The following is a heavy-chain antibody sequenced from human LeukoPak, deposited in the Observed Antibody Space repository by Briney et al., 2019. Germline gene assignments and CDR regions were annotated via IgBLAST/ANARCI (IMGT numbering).Heavy chain of an antibody. Sequence: GGSLRLSCAASGFTFSSYTMNWVRQAPGKGLEWVSSISSSSSYIYYADSVKGRFTISRDNAKNSLYLQMNSLRAEDTAVYYCARAYPLTVNFDYWGQGTLVTVSS. D-gene: IGHD4-17*01. J-gene: IGHJ4*02. CDR1: GFTFSSYT. CDR2: ISSSSSYI. CDR3: ARAYPLTVNFDY. V-gene: IGHV3-21*01.